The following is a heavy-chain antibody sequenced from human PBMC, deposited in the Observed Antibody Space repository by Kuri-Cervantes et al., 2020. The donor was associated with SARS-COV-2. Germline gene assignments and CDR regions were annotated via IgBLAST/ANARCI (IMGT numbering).Heavy chain of an antibody. CDR3: ARARSSIGVVRGAMYYFWHMDV. D-gene: IGHD3-10*01. J-gene: IGHJ6*03. CDR2: TNHSGST. V-gene: IGHV4-34*01. Sequence: ESLKISCAVYGGSFSNYNWNWIRQSPGKGLEWIAETNHSGSTSYNPSLKSRFTISVDTSKNQFSLKVRSVAAADTAVYYCARARSSIGVVRGAMYYFWHMDVWSKGTTVTVSS. CDR1: GGSFSNYN.